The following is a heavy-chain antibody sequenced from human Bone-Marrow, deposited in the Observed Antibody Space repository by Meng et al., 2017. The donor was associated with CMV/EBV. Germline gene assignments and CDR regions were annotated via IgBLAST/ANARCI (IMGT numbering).Heavy chain of an antibody. Sequence: SVKVSCKASGGTFSSYTISWVRQAPGQGLEWMGRIIPILGIANYAQKFQGRVTITADKSTSTAYMELSSLRSEDTAVYYCARDGEVGATSYYYYGMDVWGQGTTVTVPS. CDR1: GGTFSSYT. CDR3: ARDGEVGATSYYYYGMDV. CDR2: IIPILGIA. V-gene: IGHV1-69*04. J-gene: IGHJ6*02. D-gene: IGHD1-26*01.